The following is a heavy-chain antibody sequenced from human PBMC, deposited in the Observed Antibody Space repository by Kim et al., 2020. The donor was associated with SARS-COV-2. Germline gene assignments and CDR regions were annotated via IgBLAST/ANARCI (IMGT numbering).Heavy chain of an antibody. D-gene: IGHD6-19*01. CDR1: GFTVSSNY. V-gene: IGHV3-66*01. J-gene: IGHJ3*02. CDR2: IYSGGST. CDR3: ARVGRQWLVHLGAFDI. Sequence: GGSLRLSCAASGFTVSSNYMSWVRQAPGKGLEWVSVIYSGGSTYYADSVKGRFTISRDNSKNTLYLQMNSLRAEDTAVYYCARVGRQWLVHLGAFDIWGQGTMVTVSS.